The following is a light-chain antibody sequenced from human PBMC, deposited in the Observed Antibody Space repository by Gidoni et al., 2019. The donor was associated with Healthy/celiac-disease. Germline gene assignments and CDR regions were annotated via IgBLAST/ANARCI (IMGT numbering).Light chain of an antibody. J-gene: IGLJ2*01. CDR2: EGS. V-gene: IGLV2-23*01. Sequence: QSALTQPASVSGSPGQSLTIPCTGTSSDVGSYNLVSCYQQHPGKAPKLRIYEGSQRPSGVSNRFSGSESGNTASLTISGLQAEDEADYDCCSYAGSSTLMVFGGGTKLTVL. CDR1: SSDVGSYNL. CDR3: CSYAGSSTLMV.